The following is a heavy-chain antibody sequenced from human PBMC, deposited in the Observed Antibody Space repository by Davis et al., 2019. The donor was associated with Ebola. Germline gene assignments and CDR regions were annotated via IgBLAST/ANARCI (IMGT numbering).Heavy chain of an antibody. V-gene: IGHV4-59*12. CDR3: ARVGGLHSIWYYYYHGMDV. J-gene: IGHJ6*04. CDR2: IYYTGTT. Sequence: MPSESLSLTCTLSAGSISSYYWSWIRQPPGKGLEWVGSIYYTGTTYYNPSLKSRFTISVDTSKNQFSLKLSSVTAADTAVYYCARVGGLHSIWYYYYHGMDVWGKGSTVTVSS. D-gene: IGHD2-15*01. CDR1: AGSISSYY.